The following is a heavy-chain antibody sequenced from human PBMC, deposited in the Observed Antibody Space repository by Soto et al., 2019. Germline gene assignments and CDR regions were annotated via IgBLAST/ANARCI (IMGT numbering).Heavy chain of an antibody. D-gene: IGHD6-6*01. CDR1: EGTIINRGCR. V-gene: IGHV4-30-4*01. Sequence: LQPPSLTYSVSEGTIINRGCRCSWIDKPPGKGLEWIGYIYHSGSTYYNPSLKSRVTISVDTSKNQFSLKLSSVTAADTAVYYCARERPDGARLDPWGQGTLVTVSS. CDR3: ARERPDGARLDP. J-gene: IGHJ5*02. CDR2: IYHSGST.